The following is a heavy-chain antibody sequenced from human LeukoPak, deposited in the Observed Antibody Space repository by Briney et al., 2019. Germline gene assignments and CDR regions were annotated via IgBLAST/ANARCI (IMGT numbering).Heavy chain of an antibody. Sequence: SETLSLTCTISGSSITSVSHYWGWIRQPPGKGLEWFGDIYYTGSTYYSPSLRSRVTMSVHTSENQFSLKLSSVTAADTAVYYCARGQGSSWFDYWGQGTLVTVSS. CDR3: ARGQGSSWFDY. CDR1: GSSITSVSHY. CDR2: IYYTGST. J-gene: IGHJ4*02. D-gene: IGHD6-13*01. V-gene: IGHV4-39*07.